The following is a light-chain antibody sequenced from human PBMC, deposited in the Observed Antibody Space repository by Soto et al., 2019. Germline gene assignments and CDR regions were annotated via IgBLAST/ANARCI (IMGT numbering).Light chain of an antibody. CDR3: QQLNGYQRA. CDR1: QAMSTY. V-gene: IGKV1-9*01. J-gene: IGKJ4*01. Sequence: DIQLTQSPSFLSAFVGDTVTITCRASQAMSTYLAWYQQKPGKVPKLLIRSASTLQSGVPPRFSGGGSGTEFTLTISTLQPDDSGTYYCQQLNGYQRAFGGGTNVEIK. CDR2: SAS.